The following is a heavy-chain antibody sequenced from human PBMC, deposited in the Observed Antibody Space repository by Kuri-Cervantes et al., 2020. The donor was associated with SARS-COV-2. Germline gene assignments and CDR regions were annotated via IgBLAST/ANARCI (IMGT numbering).Heavy chain of an antibody. CDR2: IIPIFGTA. CDR1: GYTFTSYG. Sequence: SVKVSCKASGYTFTSYGISWVRQAPGQGLEWMGGIIPIFGTANYAQKFQGRVTITADKSTSTAYMELNSLRSEDTAVYYCARDLWYYYDSSGPPAGETDAFDIWGQGTMVTVSS. J-gene: IGHJ3*02. CDR3: ARDLWYYYDSSGPPAGETDAFDI. D-gene: IGHD3-22*01. V-gene: IGHV1-69*06.